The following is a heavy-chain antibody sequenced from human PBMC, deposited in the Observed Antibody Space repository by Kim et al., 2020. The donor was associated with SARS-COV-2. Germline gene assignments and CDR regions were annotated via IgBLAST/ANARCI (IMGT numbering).Heavy chain of an antibody. CDR1: GGSISSGDYY. Sequence: SETLSLTCTVSGGSISSGDYYWSWIRQPPGKGLEWIGYIYYSGSTYYNPSLKSRVTISVDTSKNQFSLKLSSVTAADTAVYYCARVPFYYDSSGYYDDYWGQGTLVTVSS. V-gene: IGHV4-30-4*01. D-gene: IGHD3-22*01. CDR3: ARVPFYYDSSGYYDDY. CDR2: IYYSGST. J-gene: IGHJ4*02.